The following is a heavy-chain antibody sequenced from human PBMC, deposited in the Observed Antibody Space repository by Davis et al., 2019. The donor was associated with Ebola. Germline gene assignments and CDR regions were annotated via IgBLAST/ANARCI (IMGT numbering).Heavy chain of an antibody. CDR2: ISGSGGST. V-gene: IGHV3-23*01. Sequence: GESLKISCAASGFTFSSYAMSWVRQAPGKGLEWVSAISGSGGSTYYADSVKGRFTISRDNSKNTLYLQMNSLRAEDTAVYYCAKGLLPAAPGLFDYWGQGTLVTVSS. CDR3: AKGLLPAAPGLFDY. CDR1: GFTFSSYA. D-gene: IGHD2-2*01. J-gene: IGHJ4*02.